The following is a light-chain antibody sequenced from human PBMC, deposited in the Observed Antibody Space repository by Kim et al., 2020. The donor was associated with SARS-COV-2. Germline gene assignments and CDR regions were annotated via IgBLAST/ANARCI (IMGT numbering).Light chain of an antibody. J-gene: IGLJ3*02. CDR1: KNKVGNCG. CDR3: ASWDSSLNAWV. CDR2: TTN. Sequence: RQTSALTGTGAKNKVGNCGAAWLQQHQAHPPTLLSYTTNNRPSAISERFSASRSGNTASLTISGLQPDDEADYYCASWDSSLNAWVFGGGTQLTVL. V-gene: IGLV10-54*04.